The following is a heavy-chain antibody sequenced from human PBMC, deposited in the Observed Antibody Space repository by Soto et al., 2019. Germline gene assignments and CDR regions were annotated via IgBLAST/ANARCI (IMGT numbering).Heavy chain of an antibody. V-gene: IGHV1-69*02. CDR1: GGTFSSYT. CDR2: IIPILGIA. Sequence: SVKVSCKASGGTFSSYTISWVRQAPGQGLEWMGRIIPILGIANYAQKFQGRVTITADESTSTAYMELSSLRSEDTAVYYCARGQGYYYYYGMDVWGQGTTVTVSS. CDR3: ARGQGYYYYYGMDV. J-gene: IGHJ6*02.